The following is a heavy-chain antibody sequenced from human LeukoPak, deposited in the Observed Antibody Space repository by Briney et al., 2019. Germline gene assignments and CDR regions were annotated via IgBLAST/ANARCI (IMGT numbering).Heavy chain of an antibody. CDR2: MYTSGST. Sequence: SQTLSLTCTVSGGSISSGSYYWSWIRQPAGKGLEWIGRMYTSGSTKYNPSLKSRVTISVDTSKNQFSLNLSSVTAADTAVYYCAREPPGYWGQGILVTVSS. J-gene: IGHJ4*02. CDR1: GGSISSGSYY. V-gene: IGHV4-61*02. CDR3: AREPPGY.